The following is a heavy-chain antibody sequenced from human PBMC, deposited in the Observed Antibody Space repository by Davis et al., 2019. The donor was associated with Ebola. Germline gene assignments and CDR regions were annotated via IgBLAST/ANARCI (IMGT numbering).Heavy chain of an antibody. D-gene: IGHD5-12*01. CDR1: GGSISSYS. CDR3: ARTPWVATITIYYYYGMDV. CDR2: IYHSGST. J-gene: IGHJ6*02. Sequence: MPSETLSLTCTVSGGSISSYSWSWIRQPPGKGLEWIGYIYHSGSTYYNPSLKSRVTLSVDRSKNQFSLKLSSVTAADTAVYYCARTPWVATITIYYYYGMDVWGQGTTVTVSS. V-gene: IGHV4-59*04.